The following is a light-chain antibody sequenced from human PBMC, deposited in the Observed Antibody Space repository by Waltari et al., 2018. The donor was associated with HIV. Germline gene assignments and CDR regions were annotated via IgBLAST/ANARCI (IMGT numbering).Light chain of an antibody. Sequence: DIVMTQSPHSLALSLGERATINCKSSQSIFYSSSNANYLAWYQHKPGQSPKLLIYWASSRASGVPDRFSGSGSRTDFTLSISSLQSEDVAVYFCQQYYSTPPTFGQGTRVEIK. CDR2: WAS. V-gene: IGKV4-1*01. CDR3: QQYYSTPPT. J-gene: IGKJ1*01. CDR1: QSIFYSSSNANY.